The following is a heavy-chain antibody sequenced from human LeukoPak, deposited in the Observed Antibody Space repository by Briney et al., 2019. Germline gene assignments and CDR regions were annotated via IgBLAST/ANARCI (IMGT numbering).Heavy chain of an antibody. CDR2: INHSGST. V-gene: IGHV4-34*01. D-gene: IGHD3-22*01. CDR1: GGSFSGYY. Sequence: SETLSLTCAVYGGSFSGYYWSWIRQPPGKGLEWIGEINHSGSTNYNPSLKSRVTISVDTSKNQLSLKLNSVTAADTAVYYCARDRNYYDSSGYYFANWGQGTLVTVSS. J-gene: IGHJ4*02. CDR3: ARDRNYYDSSGYYFAN.